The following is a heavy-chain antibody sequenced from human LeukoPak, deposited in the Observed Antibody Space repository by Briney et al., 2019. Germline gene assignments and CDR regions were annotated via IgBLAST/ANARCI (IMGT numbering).Heavy chain of an antibody. CDR3: ARHYSQLGTRVFDY. CDR1: GGSISTDNCY. J-gene: IGHJ4*02. CDR2: IYYSGST. D-gene: IGHD7-27*01. Sequence: SETLSLTCTVSGGSISTDNCYWSWIRQPPGKGLEWIGYIYYSGSTNYNPSLKSRVTISVDTSKNQFSLKLSSVTAADTAVYYCARHYSQLGTRVFDYWGQGTLVTVSS. V-gene: IGHV4-61*01.